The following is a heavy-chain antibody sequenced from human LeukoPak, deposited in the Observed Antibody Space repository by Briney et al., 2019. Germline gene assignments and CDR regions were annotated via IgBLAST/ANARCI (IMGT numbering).Heavy chain of an antibody. CDR1: GFSFRDRY. Sequence: GGSLRLSCAATGFSFRDRYMSWIRQAPGRGMEWVAYISPNSDNIHYADSVKGRFTISRDNAKNSLYLQMKSLRAEDTAVYYCARVSSSGWQHWGQGTLVTVSS. V-gene: IGHV3-11*04. D-gene: IGHD6-19*01. CDR3: ARVSSSGWQH. CDR2: ISPNSDNI. J-gene: IGHJ1*01.